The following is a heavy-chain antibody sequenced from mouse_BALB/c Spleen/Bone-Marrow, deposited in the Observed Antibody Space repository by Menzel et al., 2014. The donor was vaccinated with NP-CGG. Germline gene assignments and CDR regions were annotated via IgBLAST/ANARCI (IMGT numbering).Heavy chain of an antibody. D-gene: IGHD2-1*01. CDR1: GFTSIDYY. Sequence: EVQLVESGGGLVQPGGSLRLSCEASGFTSIDYYMTWVRRPPGKALEWLGFIRNRANGYTTEYNASVKGRFTISRDISQSIFYLQMNTLRAEDSATYYCARETGYAYGNFAMDYWGQGTSVTVSS. V-gene: IGHV7-3*02. J-gene: IGHJ4*01. CDR2: IRNRANGYTT. CDR3: ARETGYAYGNFAMDY.